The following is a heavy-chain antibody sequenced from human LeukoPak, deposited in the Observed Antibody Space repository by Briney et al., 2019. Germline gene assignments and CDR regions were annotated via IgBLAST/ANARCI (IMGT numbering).Heavy chain of an antibody. D-gene: IGHD3-22*01. Sequence: KPSETLSLTCTVSGGSISSGGYYWSWIRQHPGKGLEWIGYIYYSGSTYYNPSLKSRVTISVDTSKNQFSLKLSSVTAADTAVYYCARSKSMIVDYWGQGTLVTVSS. CDR2: IYYSGST. J-gene: IGHJ4*02. CDR3: ARSKSMIVDY. V-gene: IGHV4-31*03. CDR1: GGSISSGGYY.